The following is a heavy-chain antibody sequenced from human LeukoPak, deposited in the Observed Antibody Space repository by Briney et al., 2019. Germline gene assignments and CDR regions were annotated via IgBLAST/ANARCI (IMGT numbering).Heavy chain of an antibody. V-gene: IGHV3-21*01. Sequence: GGSLRLSCAASGFTFSSYSMNWVRQAPGKGLEWVSSISSSSSYIYYADSVKGRFTISRDNAKNSLYLQMNSLRAEDTAVYYCARVDTDVDTAMVTAYDYWGQGTLVTVPS. J-gene: IGHJ4*02. CDR1: GFTFSSYS. CDR2: ISSSSSYI. D-gene: IGHD5-18*01. CDR3: ARVDTDVDTAMVTAYDY.